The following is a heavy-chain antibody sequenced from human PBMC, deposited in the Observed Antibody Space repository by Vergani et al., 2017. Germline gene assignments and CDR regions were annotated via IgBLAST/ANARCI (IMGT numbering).Heavy chain of an antibody. CDR3: ARIGQQNVDY. V-gene: IGHV3-30-3*01. CDR2: ISYDGSNK. Sequence: VQLVESGGGVVQPGRSLRLSCAASGFTFSSYAMHWVRQAPGKGLEWVAVISYDGSNKYYADSVKGRFTISRDNSKNTLYLQMNSLRAEDTAVYYCARIGQQNVDYWGQGTLVTVSS. J-gene: IGHJ4*02. D-gene: IGHD1/OR15-1a*01. CDR1: GFTFSSYA.